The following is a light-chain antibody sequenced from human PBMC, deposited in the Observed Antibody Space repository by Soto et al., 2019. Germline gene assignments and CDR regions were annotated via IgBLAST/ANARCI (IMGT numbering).Light chain of an antibody. CDR2: DAS. V-gene: IGKV1-5*01. Sequence: DIQMTQSPSTLSASLGDIVTITCRASQSISSWLAWYQQKPGKAPKLLIYDASSLESGVPSRFSGSGSGTDFTLTISSLQPEDFATYFCQQLNSYPITFGQGTRLEIK. J-gene: IGKJ5*01. CDR3: QQLNSYPIT. CDR1: QSISSW.